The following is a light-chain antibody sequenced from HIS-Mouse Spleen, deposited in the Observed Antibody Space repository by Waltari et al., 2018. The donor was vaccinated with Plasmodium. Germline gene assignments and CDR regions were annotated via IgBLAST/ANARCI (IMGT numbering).Light chain of an antibody. CDR1: ALPKQY. V-gene: IGLV3-25*03. J-gene: IGLJ3*02. Sequence: SYELTQPPSVSVSPGQTARLTCSGDALPKQYAYWYPQKPGQAPVLVIYKDSERPSGIPERFSGSSSGTAVTLTISGVQAEDEADYYCQSADSSGTPNWVFGGGTKLTVL. CDR3: QSADSSGTPNWV. CDR2: KDS.